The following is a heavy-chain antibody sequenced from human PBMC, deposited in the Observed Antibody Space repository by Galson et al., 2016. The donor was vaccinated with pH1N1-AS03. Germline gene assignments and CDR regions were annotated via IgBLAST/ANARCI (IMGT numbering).Heavy chain of an antibody. V-gene: IGHV3-30*01. Sequence: LQWVAVISYDESKKLYADSVRGRSTISRDNSKNTLYLQMNSLRPEDTAVYFCARSQSFYVDYFDNWGQGTLVTVSS. CDR2: ISYDESKK. CDR3: ARSQSFYVDYFDN. D-gene: IGHD3-10*02. J-gene: IGHJ4*02.